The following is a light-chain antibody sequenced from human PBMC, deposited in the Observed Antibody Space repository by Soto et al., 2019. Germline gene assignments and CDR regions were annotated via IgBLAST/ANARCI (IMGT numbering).Light chain of an antibody. V-gene: IGLV4-69*01. CDR2: LNTDGTH. CDR1: SGHSSYA. J-gene: IGLJ2*01. CDR3: QTWDTGIHVV. Sequence: QLVLTQSPSASASLGASVKLTCTLTSGHSSYAIAWHQQQPEKGPRYLMKLNTDGTHSKGDGIPDRFSGSSSGAERYLTNSSLQSEDEADYYCQTWDTGIHVVFGGGTKVTVL.